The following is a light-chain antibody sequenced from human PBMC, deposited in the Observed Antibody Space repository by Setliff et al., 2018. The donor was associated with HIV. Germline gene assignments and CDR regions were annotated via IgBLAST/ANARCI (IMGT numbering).Light chain of an antibody. V-gene: IGKV1-39*01. CDR2: AAS. CDR1: QSISKY. CDR3: QQSYNTPRT. Sequence: DIQMTQSPSSLSASVGDRVTVTCRASQSISKYLHWYQQRPGKAPSLLIYAASTLHGGVPSRFSGSGSGTDFTLTISSLPPEDFATYFCQQSYNTPRTVGGGTKVDIK. J-gene: IGKJ4*01.